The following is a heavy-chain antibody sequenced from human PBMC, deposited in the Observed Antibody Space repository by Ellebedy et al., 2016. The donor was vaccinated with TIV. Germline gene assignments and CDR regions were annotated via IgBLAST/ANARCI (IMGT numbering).Heavy chain of an antibody. CDR2: IDPDSGGT. J-gene: IGHJ2*01. CDR1: GYTFTGHY. CDR3: ARGGRTSSSSYDWYFDL. Sequence: AASVKVSCKASGYTFTGHYMHWVRQAPGQGLEWMGRIDPDSGGTNYPQKFQGRVTMTRDTSISTAYMELSRLRSDDTVVYYCARGGRTSSSSYDWYFDLWGRGTLVTVSS. V-gene: IGHV1-2*05. D-gene: IGHD6-6*01.